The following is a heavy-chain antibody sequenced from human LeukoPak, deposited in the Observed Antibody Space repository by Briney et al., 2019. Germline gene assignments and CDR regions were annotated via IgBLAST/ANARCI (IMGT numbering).Heavy chain of an antibody. CDR1: GFTFNNAW. CDR2: IKAKTNGGTT. Sequence: PGGSLRLSCEAFGFTFNNAWMSWVRQAPGKGLEWVDRIKAKTNGGTTDYTEPVKGRFSISRDNSKNTLYLQMNSLRAEDTAVYYCAKSPITMIVVVTPWFNAEYFQHWGQGTLVTVSS. D-gene: IGHD3-22*01. J-gene: IGHJ1*01. V-gene: IGHV3-15*01. CDR3: AKSPITMIVVVTPWFNAEYFQH.